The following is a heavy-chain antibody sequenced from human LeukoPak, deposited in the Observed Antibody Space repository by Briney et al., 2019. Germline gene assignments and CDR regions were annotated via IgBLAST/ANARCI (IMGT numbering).Heavy chain of an antibody. J-gene: IGHJ4*02. V-gene: IGHV3-23*01. CDR3: AKRDYADNHYFPLFDH. Sequence: PGGSLRLSCAASGFTFNTYAMAWVRQAPGKGLEWVSGITDNGGTTYYADSVKGRFTISRDNSKNTLYLQMNSLRAEDTAIFYCAKRDYADNHYFPLFDHWGEGTLVTVSS. CDR2: ITDNGGTT. CDR1: GFTFNTYA. D-gene: IGHD4-23*01.